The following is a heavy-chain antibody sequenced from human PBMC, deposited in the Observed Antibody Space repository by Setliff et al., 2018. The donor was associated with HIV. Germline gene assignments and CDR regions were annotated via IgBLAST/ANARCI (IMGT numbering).Heavy chain of an antibody. CDR1: AYSISSGYY. V-gene: IGHV4-38-2*01. CDR3: ARQWRDQYNSGVSTEYFQH. Sequence: SETLSLTCAVSAYSISSGYYWGWIRQPPGKGLEWIGSIYHSGSTYYNPSLMSRVTISVDTAKNQFSLKLRSVTAADTAVYYCARQWRDQYNSGVSTEYFQHWGRGTLVTVSS. D-gene: IGHD3-22*01. CDR2: IYHSGST. J-gene: IGHJ1*01.